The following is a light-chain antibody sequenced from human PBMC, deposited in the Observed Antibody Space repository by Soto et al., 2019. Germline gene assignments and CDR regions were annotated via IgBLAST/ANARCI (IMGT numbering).Light chain of an antibody. CDR2: GAS. Sequence: EIVLTQSPGTLSLSPGERATLSCRASQTISSTYLAWYQHKPGQAPRLLISGASSRATGIPDRFSGSGSGTEFTLTISRLEPEDFAVYYCQQYGSSPFTFGHGTGLEIK. V-gene: IGKV3-20*01. CDR1: QTISSTY. CDR3: QQYGSSPFT. J-gene: IGKJ5*01.